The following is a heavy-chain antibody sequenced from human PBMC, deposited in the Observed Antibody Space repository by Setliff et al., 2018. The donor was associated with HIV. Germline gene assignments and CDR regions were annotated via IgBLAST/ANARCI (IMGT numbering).Heavy chain of an antibody. CDR2: IRYDGSNK. CDR3: AKDLGGGSYGNWAYGMDV. CDR1: GFTFSSYG. J-gene: IGHJ6*02. D-gene: IGHD4-17*01. V-gene: IGHV3-30*02. Sequence: GSLRLSCAASGFTFSSYGMHWVRQAPGKGLEWVAFIRYDGSNKYYADSVKGRFTISRDNSKNTLNLQMNSLRTEDTALYYCAKDLGGGSYGNWAYGMDVGGQGTTVTAP.